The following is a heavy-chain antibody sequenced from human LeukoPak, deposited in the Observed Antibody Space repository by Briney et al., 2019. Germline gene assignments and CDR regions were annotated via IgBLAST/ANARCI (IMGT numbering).Heavy chain of an antibody. J-gene: IGHJ4*02. CDR1: GFTFGSYG. D-gene: IGHD6-19*01. Sequence: GGSLRLSCVGSGFTFGSYGMSWVRQAPGKGLEWVSSISGSGGATYYADSAKGHFNISRDNSKNTLFLRIYSLRVEDMALYYCAKDMAQSSGWGAFDSWGQGTLVTVSS. V-gene: IGHV3-23*01. CDR3: AKDMAQSSGWGAFDS. CDR2: ISGSGGAT.